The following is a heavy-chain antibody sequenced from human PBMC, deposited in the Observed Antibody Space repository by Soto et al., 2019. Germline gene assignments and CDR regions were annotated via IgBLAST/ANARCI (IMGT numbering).Heavy chain of an antibody. Sequence: NPSETLSLTCTVSDGSISTSSYHWGWIRQPPGKGLEWIGSIYYSGSTFYNPSLKSRVTISVDTFKNQFSLKLRSVTAADTAVYYCARSYDTSGYYIFSVAGWGQGTLVTVSS. V-gene: IGHV4-39*01. CDR2: IYYSGST. CDR3: ARSYDTSGYYIFSVAG. J-gene: IGHJ4*02. D-gene: IGHD3-22*01. CDR1: DGSISTSSYH.